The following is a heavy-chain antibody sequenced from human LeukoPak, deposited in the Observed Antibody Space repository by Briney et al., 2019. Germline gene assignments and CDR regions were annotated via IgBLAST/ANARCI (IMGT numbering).Heavy chain of an antibody. J-gene: IGHJ4*02. CDR2: INHSGST. CDR1: GGSFSGYY. Sequence: SETLSLTCAVYGGSFSGYYWSWIRQPPGKGLEWVGEINHSGSTNYNPSLKSRVTISVDTSKNQFSLKLSSVTAADTAVYYCASITMVREGYWGQGTLVTVSS. CDR3: ASITMVREGY. D-gene: IGHD3-10*01. V-gene: IGHV4-34*01.